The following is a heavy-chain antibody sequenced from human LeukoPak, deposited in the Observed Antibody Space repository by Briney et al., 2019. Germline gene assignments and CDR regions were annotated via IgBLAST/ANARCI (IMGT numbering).Heavy chain of an antibody. CDR1: GFTFSSHA. V-gene: IGHV3-23*01. J-gene: IGHJ4*02. CDR2: VSGGGGTT. Sequence: PGGSLRLSCAASGFTFSSHAVSWVRQPPGKGLEWVSSVSGGGGTTYYADSVKGRFTISRDNPKNTLSLQMDSLRTEDTALYYCAKGRLDPNLVLHYWGQGTLVTVSS. CDR3: AKGRLDPNLVLHY. D-gene: IGHD2-8*02.